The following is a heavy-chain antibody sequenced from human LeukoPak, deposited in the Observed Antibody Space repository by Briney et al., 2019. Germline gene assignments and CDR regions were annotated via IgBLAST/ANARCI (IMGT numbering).Heavy chain of an antibody. V-gene: IGHV3-7*03. CDR2: IKQDGSES. J-gene: IGHJ4*02. CDR3: ARIRGLDY. Sequence: GESLRLSCAASGFSFSSYWMTWARQAPGKGLEWVANIKQDGSESHYVDSVKGRFTISRDNAKNSLYLQMNSLRAEDTAVYYCARIRGLDYWGQGTLVTVSS. CDR1: GFSFSSYW. D-gene: IGHD1-26*01.